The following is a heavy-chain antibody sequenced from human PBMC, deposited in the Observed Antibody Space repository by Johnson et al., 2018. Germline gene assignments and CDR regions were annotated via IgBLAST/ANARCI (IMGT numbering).Heavy chain of an antibody. J-gene: IGHJ6*03. CDR1: DGSISSGSYY. Sequence: QVQLQESGPGLVKPSQTLSLTCTVSDGSISSGSYYWSWIRQPAGKGLEWIGRIYTSGSTNYNPSLKSRVTISVDTSKNQFSLKLSSVTAADTAVYYCARGLIASHYYDSSGYLYYYMDVCGKRTTVTVSS. CDR3: ARGLIASHYYDSSGYLYYYMDV. D-gene: IGHD3-22*01. V-gene: IGHV4-61*02. CDR2: IYTSGST.